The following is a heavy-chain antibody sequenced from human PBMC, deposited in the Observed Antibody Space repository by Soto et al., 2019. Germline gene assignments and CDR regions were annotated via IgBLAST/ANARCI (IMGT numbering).Heavy chain of an antibody. J-gene: IGHJ6*02. D-gene: IGHD3-16*01. Sequence: GGSLRLSCAASGFTFSSYAMHWVRQAPGKGLEWVAVISYDGSNKYYADSVKGRFTISRDNSKNTLYLQMNSLRAEDTAVYYCAKLGSLGHPYYYGMDVWGPGTTVTAP. CDR1: GFTFSSYA. CDR2: ISYDGSNK. V-gene: IGHV3-30-3*02. CDR3: AKLGSLGHPYYYGMDV.